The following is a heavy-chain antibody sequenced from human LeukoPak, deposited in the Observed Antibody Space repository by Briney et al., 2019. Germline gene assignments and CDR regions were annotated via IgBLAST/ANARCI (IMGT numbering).Heavy chain of an antibody. V-gene: IGHV3-23*01. CDR2: ISNSGGST. J-gene: IGHJ4*02. Sequence: GGALRLSCAASGFTFSSDTMTWVRQAPGKGLEWVSAISNSGGSTYYADSVKGRFTISRDNSKTTLYLQMNSLKAEDTAVYYCAKGRGLVSPDDHWGQGTLVTVSS. CDR3: AKGRGLVSPDDH. CDR1: GFTFSSDT. D-gene: IGHD3/OR15-3a*01.